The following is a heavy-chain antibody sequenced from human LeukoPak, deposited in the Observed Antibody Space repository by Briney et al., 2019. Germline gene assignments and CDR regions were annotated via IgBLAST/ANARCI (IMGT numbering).Heavy chain of an antibody. CDR2: ISNSGIA. Sequence: SETLSLTCTVSGGSSRTYYWNWIRQPPGKGLEWIGHISNSGIATYNPSLQSRITISVDSSKSQISLKLNSVTAADTAMYYCARSGGYGSSSSLWGQGTLVTVSS. J-gene: IGHJ4*02. CDR3: ARSGGYGSSSSL. V-gene: IGHV4-59*01. CDR1: GGSSRTYY. D-gene: IGHD6-13*01.